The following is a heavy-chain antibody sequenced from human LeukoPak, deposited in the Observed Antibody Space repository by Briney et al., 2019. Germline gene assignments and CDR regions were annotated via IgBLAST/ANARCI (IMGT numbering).Heavy chain of an antibody. D-gene: IGHD3-22*01. V-gene: IGHV4-34*01. CDR3: ARFYDSRGFFDY. J-gene: IGHJ4*02. CDR1: GGSFSGYY. CDR2: INHSGST. Sequence: SETLSLTCAVYGGSFSGYYWSWIRQPPGKGLEWIGEINHSGSTNYNPSLKSRVTISVDTSKNQFSLKLSSVTAADTAVYYCARFYDSRGFFDYWGQGTLVTVSS.